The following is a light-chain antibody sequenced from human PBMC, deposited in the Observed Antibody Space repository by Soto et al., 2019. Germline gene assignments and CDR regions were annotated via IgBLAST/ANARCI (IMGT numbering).Light chain of an antibody. J-gene: IGKJ4*01. V-gene: IGKV1-27*01. CDR2: AAS. Sequence: DIQMTQSPSSLSAFVGDTVTITCRASQDISNFLAWYQQKPGKVPKLLIYAASTFQSGVPSRFSGSGSGTYFTTTISSLQPEDVETYCCQKCKMAPFSFCGGTKVDIK. CDR1: QDISNF. CDR3: QKCKMAPFS.